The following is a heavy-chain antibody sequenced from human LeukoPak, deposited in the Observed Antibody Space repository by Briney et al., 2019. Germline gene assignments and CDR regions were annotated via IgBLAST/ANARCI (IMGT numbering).Heavy chain of an antibody. V-gene: IGHV3-15*01. Sequence: PGGSLRLSCAASGFTFSNAWMSWVRQAPGKGLEWVGRIKSKTDGGTTDYAAPVKGRFTISRDDSKNTLYLQMNSLKTEDTAVYYCTTVLLEEWLSRHNDYWGQGTLVTVSS. J-gene: IGHJ4*02. CDR1: GFTFSNAW. D-gene: IGHD3-3*01. CDR2: IKSKTDGGTT. CDR3: TTVLLEEWLSRHNDY.